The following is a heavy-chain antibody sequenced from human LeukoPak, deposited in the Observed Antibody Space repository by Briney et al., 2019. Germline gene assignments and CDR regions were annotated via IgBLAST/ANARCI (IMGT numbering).Heavy chain of an antibody. CDR3: TRPAYSSGWYVGGWFDP. Sequence: GGSLRLSCTASGFTFGDYAMSWFRQAPGKGLKWAGFIRSKAYGGTTEYAASVKGRFTISRDDSKSIAYLQMNSLKTEDTAVYYCTRPAYSSGWYVGGWFDPWGQGSLVTVSS. V-gene: IGHV3-49*03. CDR1: GFTFGDYA. D-gene: IGHD6-19*01. CDR2: IRSKAYGGTT. J-gene: IGHJ5*02.